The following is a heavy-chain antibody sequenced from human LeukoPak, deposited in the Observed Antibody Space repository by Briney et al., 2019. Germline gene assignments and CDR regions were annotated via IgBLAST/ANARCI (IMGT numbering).Heavy chain of an antibody. D-gene: IGHD2-15*01. CDR3: ARVRSGLHMDV. V-gene: IGHV3-48*03. CDR2: VSSRGTTI. Sequence: GGSLRLSCAASGFTFINYEMNWVRQAPGKGLEWVSYVSSRGTTIYYVDSVKGRFTISRDNAKNSLYLQMNSLRAEDTALYYCARVRSGLHMDVWGQGTTVTVSS. CDR1: GFTFINYE. J-gene: IGHJ6*02.